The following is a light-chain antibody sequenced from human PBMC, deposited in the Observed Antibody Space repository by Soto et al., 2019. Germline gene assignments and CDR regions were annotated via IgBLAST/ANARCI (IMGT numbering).Light chain of an antibody. V-gene: IGLV2-23*01. Sequence: SALTQPASVSGSPGQSITISCTGTSSDVGSYNLVSWYQQHPGKAPKLMIYEGSKRPSGVSNRFSGSKSGNTASLTISGVQAEDEADYYCCSYAGSVVFGGGTKLTVL. CDR1: SSDVGSYNL. J-gene: IGLJ2*01. CDR2: EGS. CDR3: CSYAGSVV.